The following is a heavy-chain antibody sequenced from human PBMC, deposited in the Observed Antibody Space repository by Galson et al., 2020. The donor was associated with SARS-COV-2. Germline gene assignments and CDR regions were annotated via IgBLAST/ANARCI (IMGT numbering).Heavy chain of an antibody. CDR1: GGSVSSGSYY. CDR3: ARATSIRYFDWVYYYYGMDV. D-gene: IGHD3-9*01. J-gene: IGHJ6*02. V-gene: IGHV4-61*01. CDR2: IYYSGST. Sequence: SETLSLTCTVSGGSVSSGSYYWSWIRQPPGKGLEWIGYIYYSGSTNYNLSLKSRVTISVDTSKNQFSLKLSSVTAADTAVYYCARATSIRYFDWVYYYYGMDVWGQGTTVTVSS.